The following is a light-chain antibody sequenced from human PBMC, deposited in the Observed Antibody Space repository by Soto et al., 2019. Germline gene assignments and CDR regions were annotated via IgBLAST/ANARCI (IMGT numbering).Light chain of an antibody. J-gene: IGLJ1*01. CDR2: EVT. CDR1: SSDVGGYNY. Sequence: QSALTQPPSASGSPGQSVTISCTGTSSDVGGYNYVSWYQQHPGKAPKLMIYEVTKRPSGVPDRFSGSKSGTTASLTVSGLQAEDEADYFCSSFAGTIFYVFGTGTKVTVL. V-gene: IGLV2-8*01. CDR3: SSFAGTIFYV.